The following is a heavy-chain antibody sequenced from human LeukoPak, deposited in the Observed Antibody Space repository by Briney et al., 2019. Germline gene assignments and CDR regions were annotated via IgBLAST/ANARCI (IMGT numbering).Heavy chain of an antibody. J-gene: IGHJ5*02. CDR3: ARDLQLERRGDWFDP. V-gene: IGHV4-4*07. CDR1: GGSISSYY. Sequence: SETLSLTCTVSGGSISSYYWSWIRQPAGKGLEWIGRIYTSGSTNYNPSLKSRVTMSVDTSKNQFSLKLSSVTAADTAVYYCARDLQLERRGDWFDPWGQGTLVTVSS. CDR2: IYTSGST. D-gene: IGHD1-1*01.